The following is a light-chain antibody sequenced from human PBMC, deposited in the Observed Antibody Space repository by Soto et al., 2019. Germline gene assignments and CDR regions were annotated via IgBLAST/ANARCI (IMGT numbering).Light chain of an antibody. CDR1: SSDVGGYNY. CDR2: DGS. CDR3: SSYTSSSTLLYV. J-gene: IGLJ1*01. Sequence: QSALTQPASVSGSPGQSITISCTGTSSDVGGYNYVSWYQQHPGKAPKLMIYDGSNRPSGVYNRFSGSKSGNTASLTISGLPAEDEADYYCSSYTSSSTLLYVFGTGTKLTVL. V-gene: IGLV2-14*01.